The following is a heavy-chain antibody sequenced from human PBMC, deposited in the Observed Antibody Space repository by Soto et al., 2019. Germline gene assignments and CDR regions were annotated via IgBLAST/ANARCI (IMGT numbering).Heavy chain of an antibody. J-gene: IGHJ6*01. CDR1: GFSLTSVA. V-gene: IGHV3-30*14. CDR2: ISSDGSNK. Sequence: HLVESGGGVVQPGRSLRLSCTASGFSLTSVAVHWVRQAPGKGLEWVAVISSDGSNKYYIESVKGRLNISSDYFKNAMYIEIDNLRIEDTAVYYRARGRRLTTAGSEVSYLFDLWGQVTTVSISS. D-gene: IGHD3-10*01. CDR3: ARGRRLTTAGSEVSYLFDL.